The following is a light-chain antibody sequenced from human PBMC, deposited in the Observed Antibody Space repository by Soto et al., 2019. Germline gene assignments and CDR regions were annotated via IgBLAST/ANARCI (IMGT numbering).Light chain of an antibody. Sequence: EVVLTQSPGTLSLSPGQRAILSCRASQSVRSGNLAWYQQKPGQGPRLLIYGASSRATGTPDRFSGSGSGTDFTLTINRLEPEDFALYYCQQYGSSPPTFGQGTKVDIK. V-gene: IGKV3-20*01. CDR3: QQYGSSPPT. CDR1: QSVRSGN. J-gene: IGKJ1*01. CDR2: GAS.